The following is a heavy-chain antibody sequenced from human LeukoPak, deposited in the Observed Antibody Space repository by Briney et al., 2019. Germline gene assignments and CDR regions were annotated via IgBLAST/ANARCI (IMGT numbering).Heavy chain of an antibody. Sequence: SVKVSCKPSGYTFTSYYMHWVRQAPGQGLEWMGGIIPIFGTANYAQKFQGRVTITADESTSTAYMELSSLRSEDTAVYYCARDSSGWYPPQPGAFDYCGEGTLVTVSS. CDR3: ARDSSGWYPPQPGAFDY. J-gene: IGHJ4*02. CDR2: IIPIFGTA. V-gene: IGHV1-69*13. CDR1: GYTFTSYY. D-gene: IGHD6-19*01.